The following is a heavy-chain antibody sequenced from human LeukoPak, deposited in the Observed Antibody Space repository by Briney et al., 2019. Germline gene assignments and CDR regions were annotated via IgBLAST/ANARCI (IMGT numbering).Heavy chain of an antibody. Sequence: ASVKVSCKASGYTFTSYAMNWVRQAPGQGLEWMGWISAYNGNTNYAQKLQGRVTMTTDTSTSTAYMELRSLRSDDTAVYYCARDLFTYSGSYGGYWGQGTLVTVSS. CDR2: ISAYNGNT. CDR3: ARDLFTYSGSYGGY. CDR1: GYTFTSYA. J-gene: IGHJ4*02. D-gene: IGHD1-26*01. V-gene: IGHV1-18*01.